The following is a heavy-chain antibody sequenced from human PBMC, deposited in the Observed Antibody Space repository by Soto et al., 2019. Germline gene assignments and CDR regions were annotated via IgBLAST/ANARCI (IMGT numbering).Heavy chain of an antibody. J-gene: IGHJ4*02. CDR3: AEGRTRDNADYWTDY. D-gene: IGHD1-1*01. Sequence: PGGSLRLSCAASGFTFSSYAMSWVRQAPGKGLEWVSAISSSGGNTYYADSVKGRFTISRDNAKNTLYLQMNSLRAEDTAVYYYAEGRTRDNADYWTDYWGQGTLVTVSS. CDR1: GFTFSSYA. CDR2: ISSSGGNT. V-gene: IGHV3-23*01.